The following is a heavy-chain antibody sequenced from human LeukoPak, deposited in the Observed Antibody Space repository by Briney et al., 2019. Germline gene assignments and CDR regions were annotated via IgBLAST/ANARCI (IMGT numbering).Heavy chain of an antibody. Sequence: SETLSLTCTVSGGSITSGDYYWNWTRQRPGKGLEWIGYIYYSGSTYYNPSLKSRLSISVDTSKNQFSLRLSSVTDADTAVYYCARGVVVLIAATLSGWFDSWGQGTLVTVSS. D-gene: IGHD2-15*01. V-gene: IGHV4-31*03. CDR2: IYYSGST. CDR1: GGSITSGDYY. J-gene: IGHJ5*01. CDR3: ARGVVVLIAATLSGWFDS.